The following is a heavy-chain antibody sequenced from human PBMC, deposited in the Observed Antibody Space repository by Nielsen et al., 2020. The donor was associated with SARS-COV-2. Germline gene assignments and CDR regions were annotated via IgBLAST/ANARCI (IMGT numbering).Heavy chain of an antibody. V-gene: IGHV4-39*02. CDR2: VYHSGTT. CDR3: ARLGGSYSYFFDY. J-gene: IGHJ4*02. CDR1: GDSLSSYNSY. Sequence: SETLSLTCTVSGDSLSSYNSYWGWIRQPPGMGLEYIGSVYHSGTTFYNPSLKSRVTLSVDTSKNHFSLRLSSVTAADTAVYYCARLGGSYSYFFDYWGQGTRVTVPS. D-gene: IGHD1-26*01.